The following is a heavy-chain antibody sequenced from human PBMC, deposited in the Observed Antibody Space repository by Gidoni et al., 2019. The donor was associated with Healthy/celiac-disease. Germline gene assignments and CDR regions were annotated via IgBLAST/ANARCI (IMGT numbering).Heavy chain of an antibody. CDR3: AKERSSGYEWDY. Sequence: EVQLVESGGVVVQPGGSLRLSCAASGFTFDDYTMHWVRQAPGKCREWVSLISWDGVSTYYADSVKGRFTISRDNSKNSLYLQMNSLRTEDTALYYCAKERSSGYEWDYWGQGTLVTVSS. V-gene: IGHV3-43*01. CDR2: ISWDGVST. D-gene: IGHD3-22*01. CDR1: GFTFDDYT. J-gene: IGHJ4*02.